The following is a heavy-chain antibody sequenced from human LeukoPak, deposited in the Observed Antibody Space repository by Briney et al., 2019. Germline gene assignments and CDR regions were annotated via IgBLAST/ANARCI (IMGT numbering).Heavy chain of an antibody. CDR2: ISGSGGST. J-gene: IGHJ4*02. D-gene: IGHD3-9*01. Sequence: GGSLRLSCAASGFTFSSYAMSWVRQAPGKGLEWVSTISGSGGSTYYVDSVKGRFTISRDNSKNTLYLQMNSLRAEDTAVYYCAKDRADDILTGWNYWGQGTLVTVSS. CDR1: GFTFSSYA. CDR3: AKDRADDILTGWNY. V-gene: IGHV3-23*01.